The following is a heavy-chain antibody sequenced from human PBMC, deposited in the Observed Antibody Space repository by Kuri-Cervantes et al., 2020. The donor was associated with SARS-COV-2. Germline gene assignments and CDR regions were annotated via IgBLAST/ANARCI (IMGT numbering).Heavy chain of an antibody. CDR3: ARQKAARRGSAAHFDY. J-gene: IGHJ4*02. Sequence: KVSCKGSGYSFTSNWIGWVRQMPGKGLEWMGIIYPGDSDTRYSPSFQGQVTISADKSISTAYLQWSSLKASDTAMYYCARQKAARRGSAAHFDYWGQGTLVTVSS. V-gene: IGHV5-51*01. CDR1: GYSFTSNW. D-gene: IGHD6-6*01. CDR2: IYPGDSDT.